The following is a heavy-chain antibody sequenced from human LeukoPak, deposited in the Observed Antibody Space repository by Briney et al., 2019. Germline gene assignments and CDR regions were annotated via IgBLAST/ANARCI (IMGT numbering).Heavy chain of an antibody. Sequence: GESLKISCEASGYSFRNYWIAWVRQMPGKGPECMGLIYPADSDTRYSPSFQGQATISADKSISTAYLQWSSLKASDTAMYYCVIYGSGSYFDYWGQGTLVTVSS. CDR3: VIYGSGSYFDY. J-gene: IGHJ4*02. D-gene: IGHD3-10*01. CDR1: GYSFRNYW. CDR2: IYPADSDT. V-gene: IGHV5-51*01.